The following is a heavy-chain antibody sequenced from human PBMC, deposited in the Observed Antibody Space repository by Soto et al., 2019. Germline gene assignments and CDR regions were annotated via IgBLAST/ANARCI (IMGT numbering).Heavy chain of an antibody. CDR3: ARVGPWVPYHYGSSPYNFENWFDP. CDR2: IYHGGST. Sequence: SETVCCKCAMSGYSISIGYYWGWLRQPPVKGLGWIGTIYHGGSTYYNPSLNSRVTLSIDMTNNHVSLILNSVTAADTAVYYCARVGPWVPYHYGSSPYNFENWFDPWGQGTLVTVSS. V-gene: IGHV4-38-2*01. CDR1: GYSISIGYY. D-gene: IGHD3-22*01. J-gene: IGHJ5*02.